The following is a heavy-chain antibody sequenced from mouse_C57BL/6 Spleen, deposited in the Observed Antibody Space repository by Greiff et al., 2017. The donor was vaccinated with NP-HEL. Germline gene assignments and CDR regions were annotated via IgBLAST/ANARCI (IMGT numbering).Heavy chain of an antibody. V-gene: IGHV1-50*01. Sequence: VQLQQPGAELVKPGASVKLSCKASGYTFTSYWMQWVKQRPGQGLEWIGEIDPSDSYTNYNQKFKGKATLTVDTSSSAAYMQLSSLTAEDSAVYDCARSSMGYGSRTEFAYWGKGTLVTVSA. CDR3: ARSSMGYGSRTEFAY. J-gene: IGHJ3*01. D-gene: IGHD1-1*01. CDR1: GYTFTSYW. CDR2: IDPSDSYT.